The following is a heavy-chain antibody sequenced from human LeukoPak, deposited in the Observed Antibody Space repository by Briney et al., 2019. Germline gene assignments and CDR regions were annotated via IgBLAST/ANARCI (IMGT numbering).Heavy chain of an antibody. J-gene: IGHJ2*01. CDR3: ARGVDL. V-gene: IGHV4-34*01. CDR2: ITHSGSP. Sequence: SQTLSLTCGVSSGSLSGYYWRWIRQPPGGGLEWLGEITHSGSPNYNPSLKSRVTISGDTSKKQFSLNLKSVTAADTGVYYCARGVDLWGRGTPVTVSS. CDR1: SGSLSGYY.